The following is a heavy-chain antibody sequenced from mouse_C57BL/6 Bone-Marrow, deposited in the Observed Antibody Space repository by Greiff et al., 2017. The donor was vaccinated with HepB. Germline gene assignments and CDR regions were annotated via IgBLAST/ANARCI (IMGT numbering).Heavy chain of an antibody. Sequence: EVQLVESGPGLVKPSQSLSLTCSVTGYSITSGYYWNWIRQFPGNKLEWMGYISYDGSNNYNPSLKNRISITRDTSKNQFFLKLNSVTTEDTATYYCAREAGTVFAYWGQGTLVTVSA. V-gene: IGHV3-6*01. CDR1: GYSITSGYY. CDR2: ISYDGSN. D-gene: IGHD1-1*01. CDR3: AREAGTVFAY. J-gene: IGHJ3*01.